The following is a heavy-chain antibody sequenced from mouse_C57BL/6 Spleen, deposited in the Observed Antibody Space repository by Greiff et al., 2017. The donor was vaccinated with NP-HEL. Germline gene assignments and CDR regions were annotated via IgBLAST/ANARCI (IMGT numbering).Heavy chain of an antibody. CDR1: GYTFTSYW. V-gene: IGHV1-69*01. D-gene: IGHD2-14*01. CDR2: IDPSDSYT. J-gene: IGHJ2*01. CDR3: ARDDRGDY. Sequence: VQLQQPGAELVMPGASVKLSCKASGYTFTSYWMHWVKQRPGQGLEWIGEIDPSDSYTNYNQKFKGKSTLTVDKSSSTAYMQLSSLTSEDSAVYYCARDDRGDYWGQGTTLTVSS.